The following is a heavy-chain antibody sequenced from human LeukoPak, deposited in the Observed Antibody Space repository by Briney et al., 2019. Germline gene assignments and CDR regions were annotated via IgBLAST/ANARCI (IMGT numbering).Heavy chain of an antibody. Sequence: PGGTLRLSCAASGFTFGNYAMSWVRQAPGKGLECVSGISGGGGGTTSYADSVKGRFTISRDNSKNTLFLQMNSLRADDTAVYYCAKDPSYEWGQGTLVTVSS. CDR3: AKDPSYE. J-gene: IGHJ4*02. CDR2: ISGGGGGT. V-gene: IGHV3-23*01. D-gene: IGHD3-22*01. CDR1: GFTFGNYA.